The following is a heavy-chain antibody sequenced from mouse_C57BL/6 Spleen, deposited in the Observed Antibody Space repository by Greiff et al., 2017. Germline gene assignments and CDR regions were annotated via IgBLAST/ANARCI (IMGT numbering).Heavy chain of an antibody. J-gene: IGHJ2*01. CDR3: ARGGYGSVEDY. CDR2: IDPANGNT. D-gene: IGHD1-1*01. CDR1: GFNIKNNY. V-gene: IGHV14-3*01. Sequence: VQLKQSVAELVRPGASVKLSCTASGFNIKNNYMHWVKQRPEQGLEWIGRIDPANGNTKYAPKFQGKATITADTSSNTAYLQLSSLTSEDTAIYYCARGGYGSVEDYWGQGTTLTVSS.